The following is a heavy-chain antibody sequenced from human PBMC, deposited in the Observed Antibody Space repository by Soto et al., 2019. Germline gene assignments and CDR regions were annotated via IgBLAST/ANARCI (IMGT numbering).Heavy chain of an antibody. J-gene: IGHJ6*02. D-gene: IGHD2-8*02. V-gene: IGHV5-10-1*01. CDR1: GYSFTSYW. CDR2: IDPSDSYT. CDR3: AKELVVVTLTGPNYYYYGMDV. Sequence: PGESLKISCNGSGYSFTSYWISWVRQMPGKGLEWMGRIDPSDSYTNYSPSFQGHVTISADKSISTAYLQWSSLKASDTAMYYCAKELVVVTLTGPNYYYYGMDVWGQGTTVTVSS.